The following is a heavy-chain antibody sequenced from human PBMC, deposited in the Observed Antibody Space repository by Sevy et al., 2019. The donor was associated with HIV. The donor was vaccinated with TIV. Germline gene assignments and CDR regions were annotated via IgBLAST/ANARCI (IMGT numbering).Heavy chain of an antibody. J-gene: IGHJ4*02. D-gene: IGHD6-13*01. V-gene: IGHV3-30*02. CDR3: TKNTAAAGVGGFDY. Sequence: GGSLRLSCSASRFTFSHYGMHWVRQAPGKGLEWVSFIGYDATDGYYADSVKGRFTISRDNSKNTLYLQMNSLRTEDTAVYYCTKNTAAAGVGGFDYWGQGTLVTVSS. CDR2: IGYDATDG. CDR1: RFTFSHYG.